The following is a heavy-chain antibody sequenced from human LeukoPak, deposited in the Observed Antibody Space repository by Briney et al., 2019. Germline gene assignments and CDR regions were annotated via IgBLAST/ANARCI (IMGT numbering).Heavy chain of an antibody. CDR3: AKEIDTLGTNAFDI. V-gene: IGHV3-43*02. CDR1: GFTFDDYA. J-gene: IGHJ3*02. CDR2: ISGDGGST. D-gene: IGHD2-15*01. Sequence: PGGPLRLSCAASGFTFDDYAMHWVRQAPGKGLEWVSLISGDGGSTYYADSVRGRFTISRDNSKNSLYLQMDSLRTEDTAFYYCAKEIDTLGTNAFDIWGQGTMVTVSS.